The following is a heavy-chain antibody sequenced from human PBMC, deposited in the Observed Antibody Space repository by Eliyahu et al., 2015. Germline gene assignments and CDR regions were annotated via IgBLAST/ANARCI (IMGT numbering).Heavy chain of an antibody. D-gene: IGHD3-3*01. CDR2: IIPILGIA. J-gene: IGHJ4*02. CDR1: GGTFSSYT. Sequence: QVQLVQSGAEVKKPGSSVKVSCKASGGTFSSYTISWVRQAPGQGLEWMGRIIPILGIANYAQKFQGRVTITADKSTSTAYMELSSLRSEDTAVYYCARGLFWSGYYFDYWGQGTLVTVSS. V-gene: IGHV1-69*02. CDR3: ARGLFWSGYYFDY.